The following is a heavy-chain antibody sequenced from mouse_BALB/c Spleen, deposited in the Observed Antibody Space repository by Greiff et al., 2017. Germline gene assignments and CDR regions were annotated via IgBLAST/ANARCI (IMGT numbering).Heavy chain of an antibody. V-gene: IGHV5-12-1*01. CDR3: AREGY. Sequence: EVKLVESGGGLVKPGGSLKLSCAASGFAFSSYDMSWVRQTPEKRLEWVAYISSGGGSTYYPDTVKGRFTISRDNAKNTLYLQMSSLKSEDTAMYYCAREGYWGQGTLVTVSA. CDR2: ISSGGGST. CDR1: GFAFSSYD. J-gene: IGHJ3*01.